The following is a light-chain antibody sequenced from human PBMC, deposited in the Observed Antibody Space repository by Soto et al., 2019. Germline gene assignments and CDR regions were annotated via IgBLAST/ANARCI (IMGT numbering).Light chain of an antibody. V-gene: IGKV3-15*01. J-gene: IGKJ4*02. CDR1: QSVSSN. CDR3: QQRSNWPP. CDR2: GAS. Sequence: EIVMTQSPATLSVSPGERATLSCRASQSVSSNLAWYQQKPGQAPRLLIYGASTRATGIPARFSGSGSGTEFTLTISSLQSEDFAVYYCQQRSNWPPFGGGTKV.